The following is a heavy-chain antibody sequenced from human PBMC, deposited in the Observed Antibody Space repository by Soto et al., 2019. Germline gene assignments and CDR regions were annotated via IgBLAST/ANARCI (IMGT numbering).Heavy chain of an antibody. D-gene: IGHD5-12*01. CDR1: GFTFSSYG. V-gene: IGHV3-33*01. CDR3: ARDLGDSGPCDMDV. CDR2: IWYDGSNK. J-gene: IGHJ6*02. Sequence: QVQLVESGGGVVQPGRSLRLSCAASGFTFSSYGMHGVLQAPGKGLEWVAVIWYDGSNKYYADSVKGRFTISRDNSKNTLYLQMNSLIAEDTAVYYCARDLGDSGPCDMDVWGQGTTVTVSS.